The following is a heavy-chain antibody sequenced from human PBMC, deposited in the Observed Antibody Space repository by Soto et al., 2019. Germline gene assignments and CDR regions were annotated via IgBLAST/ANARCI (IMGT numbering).Heavy chain of an antibody. CDR2: IKHDGTEK. CDR3: ARASRGFDY. Sequence: ESGGGLVQPGGSLRLSCEASGFTFTNYWMGWVRQAPGKGLEWVANIKHDGTEKSSVDSVKGRFTISRDNTKNSLYLQMISLRVEDTAVYYCARASRGFDYWGQGTLVTVSS. V-gene: IGHV3-7*05. CDR1: GFTFTNYW. J-gene: IGHJ4*02.